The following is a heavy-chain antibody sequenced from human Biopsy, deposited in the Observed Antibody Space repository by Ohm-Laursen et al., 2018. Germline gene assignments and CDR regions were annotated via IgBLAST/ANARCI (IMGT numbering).Heavy chain of an antibody. CDR2: ISYTGYT. Sequence: GTPSLTCTVSGGSSTGHYWSWIRQPPGEGLEWIGHISYTGYTSYNASLKSRVTISVDTSRNHFSLRLSSLTAADTAVYYCARGSNDFGGLYFPRWGQGTLLTVSS. D-gene: IGHD4-23*01. V-gene: IGHV4-59*11. J-gene: IGHJ4*02. CDR3: ARGSNDFGGLYFPR. CDR1: GGSSTGHY.